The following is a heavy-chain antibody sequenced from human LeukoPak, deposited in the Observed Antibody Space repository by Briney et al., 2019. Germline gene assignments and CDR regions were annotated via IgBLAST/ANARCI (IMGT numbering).Heavy chain of an antibody. CDR1: GFTFSDYY. Sequence: AGGSLRLSCAASGFTFSDYYMSWIRQAPGKGLDWVSYISSSGSTIYYADSVEGRLTISRHNDKNSLYLQMHSLRAEDTAVYYCARTETYYYDSSGYPLDYWGQGTLVTVSS. D-gene: IGHD3-22*01. J-gene: IGHJ4*02. CDR2: ISSSGSTI. CDR3: ARTETYYYDSSGYPLDY. V-gene: IGHV3-11*04.